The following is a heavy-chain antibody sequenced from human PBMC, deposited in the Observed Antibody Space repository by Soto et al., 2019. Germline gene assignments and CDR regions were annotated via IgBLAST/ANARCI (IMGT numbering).Heavy chain of an antibody. CDR1: GFTFGDYA. V-gene: IGHV3-49*03. CDR2: IRSKAYGGTT. Sequence: GGSLRLSCTASGFTFGDYAMSWFRQAPGKGLEWVGFIRSKAYGGTTEYAASVKGRFTISRDDSKSIAYLQMNSLKTEDTAVYYCTRHSGYDYSTASIRFDYWGQGTLVTVSS. CDR3: TRHSGYDYSTASIRFDY. J-gene: IGHJ4*02. D-gene: IGHD5-12*01.